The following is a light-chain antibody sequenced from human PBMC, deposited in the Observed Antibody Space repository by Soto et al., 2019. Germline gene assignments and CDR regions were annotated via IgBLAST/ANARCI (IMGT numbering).Light chain of an antibody. Sequence: DIQMTQSPSSLSASVGDRVTITCQASQDISNYLNWYQQKPGKAPKLLIYDASNLKTGVPSRFSGTGSGTDFTFTISSLQPEDFATYYCHQYDNRPYTFGQGTKLEIK. CDR3: HQYDNRPYT. CDR2: DAS. CDR1: QDISNY. J-gene: IGKJ2*01. V-gene: IGKV1-33*01.